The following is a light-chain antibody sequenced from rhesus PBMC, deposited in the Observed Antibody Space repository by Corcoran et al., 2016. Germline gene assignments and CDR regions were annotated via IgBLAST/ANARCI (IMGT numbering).Light chain of an antibody. Sequence: DIQMTQSPSSLSASIGERVTVTCRASENVNNHLNWYQQKPGKAPKFLIYKASNLQDGVPSRFSGSGSGTDYTLPISSLQAEDVATYYCQQSFGVPPTFGGGTKVDLK. CDR3: QQSFGVPPT. V-gene: IGKV1-74*01. J-gene: IGKJ4*01. CDR2: KAS. CDR1: ENVNNH.